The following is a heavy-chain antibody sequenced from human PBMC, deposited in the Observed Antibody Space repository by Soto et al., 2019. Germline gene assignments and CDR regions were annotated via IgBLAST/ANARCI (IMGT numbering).Heavy chain of an antibody. J-gene: IGHJ6*02. Sequence: GGSLRLSCAASGFPFKNYWMNWVRQSAGKGLVWIARINDEGSWTTYADSVKGRFTVSRDNSKNTLDLQMNSLGVEDTAVYYCARDRRHYDFWSGYYTAYYYYGMDVWGQGTTVTVSS. V-gene: IGHV3-74*01. D-gene: IGHD3-3*01. CDR3: ARDRRHYDFWSGYYTAYYYYGMDV. CDR2: INDEGSWT. CDR1: GFPFKNYW.